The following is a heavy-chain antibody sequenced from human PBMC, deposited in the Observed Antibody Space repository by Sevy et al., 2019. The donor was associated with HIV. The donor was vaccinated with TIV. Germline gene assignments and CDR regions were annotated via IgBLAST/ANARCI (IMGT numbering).Heavy chain of an antibody. CDR3: ARAPPVRSGDDSLNWFAP. CDR1: IGSFSNHY. V-gene: IGHV4-34*01. J-gene: IGHJ5*02. CDR2: INHSGST. D-gene: IGHD5-12*01. Sequence: SETLSLTCAVYIGSFSNHYWTWIRQPPGRGLEWIGEINHSGSTNYNPSLKSRVTISADTSKNQFSLRLSSVTAADTAVYYCARAPPVRSGDDSLNWFAPWGQRTLVTVSS.